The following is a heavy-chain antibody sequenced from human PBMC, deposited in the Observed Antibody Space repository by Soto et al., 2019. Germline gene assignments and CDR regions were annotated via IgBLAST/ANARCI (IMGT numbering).Heavy chain of an antibody. V-gene: IGHV1-18*01. CDR1: GYTFTSYG. CDR3: AREDRDRETGLVPAAIDGMDV. Sequence: ASVKVSCKASGYTFTSYGISWVRQAPGQGLEWMGRISAYNGNTNYAQKFQGRVTITADASTSTAYMELSSLRSDDTAVYYCAREDRDRETGLVPAAIDGMDVWGQGTTVTVSS. D-gene: IGHD2-2*01. CDR2: ISAYNGNT. J-gene: IGHJ6*02.